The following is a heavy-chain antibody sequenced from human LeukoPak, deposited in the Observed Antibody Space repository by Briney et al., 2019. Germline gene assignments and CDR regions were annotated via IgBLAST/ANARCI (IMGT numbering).Heavy chain of an antibody. CDR3: TTDLNGDILTGYSRDY. D-gene: IGHD3-9*01. CDR2: IKSKTDGGTT. J-gene: IGHJ4*02. V-gene: IGHV3-15*01. Sequence: GGSLRLSCAASGFTFRNAWMSWVRQAPGKGLEWVGRIKSKTDGGTTDYAAPVKGRFTISRDDSKNTLYLQMNSLKTEDTAVYYCTTDLNGDILTGYSRDYWGQGTLVTVSS. CDR1: GFTFRNAW.